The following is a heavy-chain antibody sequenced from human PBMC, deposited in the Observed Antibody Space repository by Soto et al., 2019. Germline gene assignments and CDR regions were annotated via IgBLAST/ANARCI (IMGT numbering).Heavy chain of an antibody. CDR2: ISESGGHT. Sequence: DVQLLESGGGLVQPGGSLRLSCAASGFTSSTYALNWVRQAPGKGLEWVSTISESGGHTYYADSVKGRFTISRDKSKNTLSLQMNSLRAEDTAVYYCAKSDGCGGGACYTGTYHYFELWGRGTLVTVSS. V-gene: IGHV3-23*01. D-gene: IGHD2-21*02. CDR1: GFTSSTYA. J-gene: IGHJ2*01. CDR3: AKSDGCGGGACYTGTYHYFEL.